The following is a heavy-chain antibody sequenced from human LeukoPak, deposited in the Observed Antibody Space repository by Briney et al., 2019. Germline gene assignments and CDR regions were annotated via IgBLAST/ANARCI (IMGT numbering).Heavy chain of an antibody. Sequence: SETLSLTCAVSGGSISSSNWWSWVRQPPGKGLEWIGEIYHSGSTNYNPSLKSRVTISVDKSKNQFSLKLSSVTAADTAVYYCAREGRGDSMSSFDYWGQGTLVTVSS. CDR1: GGSISSSNW. J-gene: IGHJ4*02. CDR3: AREGRGDSMSSFDY. D-gene: IGHD3-22*01. CDR2: IYHSGST. V-gene: IGHV4-4*02.